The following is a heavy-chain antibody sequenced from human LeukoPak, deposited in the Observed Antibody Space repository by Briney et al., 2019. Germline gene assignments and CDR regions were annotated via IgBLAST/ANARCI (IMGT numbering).Heavy chain of an antibody. CDR2: IRYDGGNK. V-gene: IGHV3-30*02. CDR3: ARRGYYDSSGYYRPGAFDI. D-gene: IGHD3-22*01. Sequence: GGSLRLSCAASRFTFSSYGMHWVRQAPGKGLEWVAFIRYDGGNKYYADSVKGRFTISRDNSKNTLYLQMNSLRAEDTAVYYCARRGYYDSSGYYRPGAFDIWGQGTMVTVSS. CDR1: RFTFSSYG. J-gene: IGHJ3*02.